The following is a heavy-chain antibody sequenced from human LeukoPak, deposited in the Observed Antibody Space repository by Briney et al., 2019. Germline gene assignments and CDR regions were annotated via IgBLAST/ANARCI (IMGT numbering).Heavy chain of an antibody. V-gene: IGHV4-39*01. J-gene: IGHJ4*02. D-gene: IGHD6-13*01. Sequence: SETLSLTCTVSGGSTSSSTYYWGWIRRPPGKGLEWIGSIYYSGSTYYNPSLKSRVTISVDTSKNQFSLSSVTAADTAVYYCARHSRGPAAGPAFDYWGQGTLVTVSS. CDR1: GGSTSSSTYY. CDR3: ARHSRGPAAGPAFDY. CDR2: IYYSGST.